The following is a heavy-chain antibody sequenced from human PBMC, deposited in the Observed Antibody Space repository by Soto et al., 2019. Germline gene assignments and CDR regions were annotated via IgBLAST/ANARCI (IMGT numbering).Heavy chain of an antibody. J-gene: IGHJ4*02. CDR2: IWYDGSNK. V-gene: IGHV3-33*01. D-gene: IGHD6-19*01. CDR1: GFTFSSYG. CDR3: ARDCAGYCRGWGQRGGFDY. Sequence: QVQLVESGGGVVQPGRSLRLSCAASGFTFSSYGMHWVRQAPGKGLEWVAVIWYDGSNKYYADSVKGRFTISRDNSKNTLYLQMNSLRAGDTGVYYCARDCAGYCRGWGQRGGFDYWGQGTLVTVSS.